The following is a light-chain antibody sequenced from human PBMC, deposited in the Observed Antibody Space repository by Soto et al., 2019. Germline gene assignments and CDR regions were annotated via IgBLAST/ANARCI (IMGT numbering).Light chain of an antibody. J-gene: IGKJ4*01. CDR1: QSINTA. V-gene: IGKV3-15*01. CDR3: QHYNKWPPWLT. Sequence: EIEMTQSPAPLSVSPGERATLSCRASQSINTALAWYQQKPGQTPRLLIYGASTRATDIPTRFSGSGSGTEFTLTISSLQSEDFAVYYCQHYNKWPPWLTFGGGTKLEIK. CDR2: GAS.